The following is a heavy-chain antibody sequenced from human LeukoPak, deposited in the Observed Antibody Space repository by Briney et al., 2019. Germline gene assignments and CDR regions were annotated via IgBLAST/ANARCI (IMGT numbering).Heavy chain of an antibody. CDR1: GGSISSYY. CDR2: IYYSGST. D-gene: IGHD4-17*01. J-gene: IGHJ5*02. CDR3: ARYPSVTTGDWFDP. Sequence: SETLSLTCTVSGGSISSYYWSWIRQPPGEGLEWIGYIYYSGSTNYNPSLKSRVTISVDTSKNQFSLKLSSVTAADTAVYYCARYPSVTTGDWFDPWGQGTLVTVSS. V-gene: IGHV4-59*01.